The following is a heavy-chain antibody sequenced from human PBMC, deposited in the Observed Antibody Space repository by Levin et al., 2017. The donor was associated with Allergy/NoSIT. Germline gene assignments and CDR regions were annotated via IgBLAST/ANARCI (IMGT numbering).Heavy chain of an antibody. J-gene: IGHJ3*02. CDR2: IFYSGST. V-gene: IGHV4-30-4*01. D-gene: IGHD3-10*01. Sequence: NASETLSLTCTVSGGSLSSGHYYWSWIRQPPGKGLELIGYIFYSGSTYYNPSLKSRVTISVDTSKNQFSLKLYSVTAADTAVYYCAEAGGGDGFDIWGQGTMVTASS. CDR1: GGSLSSGHYY. CDR3: AEAGGGDGFDI.